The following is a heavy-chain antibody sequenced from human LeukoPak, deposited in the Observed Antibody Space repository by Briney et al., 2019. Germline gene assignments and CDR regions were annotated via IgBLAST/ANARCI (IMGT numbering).Heavy chain of an antibody. CDR1: GYTFTSYG. D-gene: IGHD3-10*01. V-gene: IGHV1-18*01. Sequence: ASVKVSCKASGYTFTSYGISWVLQAPGQGLEWMGWISAYNGNTNYAQKLQGRVTMTTDTSTSTAYMELRSLRSDDTAVYYCARDQHYGNWFDPWGQGTLVTVSS. CDR3: ARDQHYGNWFDP. J-gene: IGHJ5*02. CDR2: ISAYNGNT.